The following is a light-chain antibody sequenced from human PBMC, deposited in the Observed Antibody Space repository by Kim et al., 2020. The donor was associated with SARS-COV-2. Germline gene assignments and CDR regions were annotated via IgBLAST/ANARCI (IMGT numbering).Light chain of an antibody. CDR3: QQYDNLPPMT. V-gene: IGKV1-33*01. CDR2: DAS. CDR1: QDISNY. Sequence: DIQMTQSPSSLSASVGDRVTITCQASQDISNYLNWYQQKPGKAPKLLIYDASNLETGVPSRFSGSGSGTDFTFTISSLQPEDIATYNCQQYDNLPPMTFGGGTKVDIK. J-gene: IGKJ4*01.